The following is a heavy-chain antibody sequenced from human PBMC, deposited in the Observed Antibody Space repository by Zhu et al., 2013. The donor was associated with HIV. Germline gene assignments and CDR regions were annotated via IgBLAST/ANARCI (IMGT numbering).Heavy chain of an antibody. CDR3: ARVGYGDLGQ. D-gene: IGHD4-17*01. CDR2: INPNSGGT. CDR1: GGTFSSYA. V-gene: IGHV1-2*02. Sequence: QVQLVQSGAEVKKPGSSVKVSRKASGGTFSSYAISWVRQAPGQGLEWMGWINPNSGGTNYAQKFQGRVTMTRDTSISTAYMELSRLRSDDTAVYYCARVGYGDLGQWGQGTLVTVSS. J-gene: IGHJ4*02.